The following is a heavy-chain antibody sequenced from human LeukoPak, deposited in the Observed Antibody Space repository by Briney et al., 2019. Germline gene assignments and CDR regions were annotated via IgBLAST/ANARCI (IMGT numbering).Heavy chain of an antibody. CDR1: GFTFSSYA. J-gene: IGHJ3*02. Sequence: PGGSLRLSCAASGFTFSSYAMSWVRQAPGKGLEWVSAISGSDGSTYYADSVKGRFTISRDNAKNSLYLQMNSLGAEDTAIYYCARDQAHYFDTTGDAFDIWGQGTMVTVSS. V-gene: IGHV3-23*01. CDR2: ISGSDGST. D-gene: IGHD3-22*01. CDR3: ARDQAHYFDTTGDAFDI.